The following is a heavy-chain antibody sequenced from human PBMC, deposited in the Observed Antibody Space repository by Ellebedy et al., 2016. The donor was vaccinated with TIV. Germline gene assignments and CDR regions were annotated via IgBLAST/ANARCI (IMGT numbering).Heavy chain of an antibody. V-gene: IGHV3-23*01. D-gene: IGHD2-2*03. CDR2: ISGSGGST. Sequence: GESLKISCAASGFTFSSYAMSWVRQAPGKGLEWVSAISGSGGSTYYADSVKGRFTISRDNSKNTLYLQMNSLRAEDTAVYYCAKEVDIVVVPAAPYYFDYWGQGTLVTVSS. CDR3: AKEVDIVVVPAAPYYFDY. J-gene: IGHJ4*02. CDR1: GFTFSSYA.